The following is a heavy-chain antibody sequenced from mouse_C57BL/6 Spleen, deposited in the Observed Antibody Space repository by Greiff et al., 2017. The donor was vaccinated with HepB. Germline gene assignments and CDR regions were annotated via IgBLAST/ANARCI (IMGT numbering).Heavy chain of an antibody. J-gene: IGHJ4*01. CDR2: ILPSIGRT. V-gene: IGHV15-2*01. CDR1: DSEVFPIAY. CDR3: ARRGDYGSFYAMDY. D-gene: IGHD1-1*01. Sequence: QVQLQQSGSELRSPGSSVKLSCKDFDSEVFPIAYMSWVRQKPGHGFEWIGGILPSIGRTIYGEKFEDKATLDADTLSNTAYLELNSLTSEDSAIYYCARRGDYGSFYAMDYWGQGTSVTVSS.